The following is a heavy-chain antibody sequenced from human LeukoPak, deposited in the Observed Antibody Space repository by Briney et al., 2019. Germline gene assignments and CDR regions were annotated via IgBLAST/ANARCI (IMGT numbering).Heavy chain of an antibody. V-gene: IGHV1-18*01. J-gene: IGHJ6*02. D-gene: IGHD6-19*01. CDR2: ISAYNGNT. CDR1: GYTFTSYG. CDR3: ARAGIAVAGTGTYYYGMDV. Sequence: GASVKVSCKASGYTFTSYGISWVRQAPGQGLEWMGWISAYNGNTNYAQKLQGRVTMTTDTSTSTAYMELRSLRSDDTAVYYCARAGIAVAGTGTYYYGMDVWGQGTTVTVSS.